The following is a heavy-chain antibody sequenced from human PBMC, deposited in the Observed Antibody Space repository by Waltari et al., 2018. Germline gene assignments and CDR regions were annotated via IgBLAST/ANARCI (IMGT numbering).Heavy chain of an antibody. Sequence: MHGALRARVRGLEWVSSISSGSGKIYYADSVQGRFTISRANAKNSLYLQMNGLRDEETAVYYCARWLGMDVGGQGTTVTVSS. J-gene: IGHJ6*02. V-gene: IGHV3-48*02. CDR2: ISSGSGKI. D-gene: IGHD3-10*01. CDR3: ARWLGMDV.